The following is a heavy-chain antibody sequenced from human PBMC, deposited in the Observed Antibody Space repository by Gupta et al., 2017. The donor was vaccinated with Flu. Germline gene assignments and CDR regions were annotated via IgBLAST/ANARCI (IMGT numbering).Heavy chain of an antibody. CDR1: GFTFSNYA. D-gene: IGHD3-22*01. Sequence: EVQLLESGGGLVKPGGSLRLSCAASGFTFSNYAMSWVRQSPGKGLEWVSGISGSGANTYYADSGKGRFTISRDKSKLDVQMNSLRDEETAVYYCATGLGGYDYDSGGAFDMWGQGTMVTVSS. J-gene: IGHJ3*02. CDR2: ISGSGANT. CDR3: ATGLGGYDYDSGGAFDM. V-gene: IGHV3-23*01.